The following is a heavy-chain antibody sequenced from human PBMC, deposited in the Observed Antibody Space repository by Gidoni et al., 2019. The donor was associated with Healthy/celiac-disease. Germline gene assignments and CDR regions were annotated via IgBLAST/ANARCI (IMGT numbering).Heavy chain of an antibody. CDR1: GYTFTGYY. J-gene: IGHJ4*02. V-gene: IGHV1-2*02. Sequence: QVQLVQSGAEVKKPGASVKVSCKASGYTFTGYYMHWVRQAPGQGLEWMGWINPNSGGTNYAQKFQGRVTMTRDTSISTAYMELSRLRSDDTAVYYCARDLRYNWNDQEYYFDYWGQGTLVTVSS. CDR2: INPNSGGT. D-gene: IGHD1-20*01. CDR3: ARDLRYNWNDQEYYFDY.